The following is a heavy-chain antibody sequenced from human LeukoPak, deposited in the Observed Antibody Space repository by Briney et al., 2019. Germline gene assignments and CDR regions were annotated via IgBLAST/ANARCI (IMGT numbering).Heavy chain of an antibody. D-gene: IGHD3-22*01. V-gene: IGHV4-30-2*01. CDR3: AREHDSSGYSLDY. Sequence: SETLSLTCTASGGSISSGGYYWSWIRQPPGKGLEWIGYIYHSGSTYYNPSLKSRVTISVDRSKNQFSLKLSSVTAADTAVYYCAREHDSSGYSLDYWGQGTLVTVSS. CDR2: IYHSGST. CDR1: GGSISSGGYY. J-gene: IGHJ4*02.